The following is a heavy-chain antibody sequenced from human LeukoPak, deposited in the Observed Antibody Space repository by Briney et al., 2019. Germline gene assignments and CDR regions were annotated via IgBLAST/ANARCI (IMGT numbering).Heavy chain of an antibody. Sequence: PSETLSLTCTVSGGSISSYYWSWIRQPPGKGLEWIGYIYYSGSTNYNPSLKSRVTISVDTSKNQFSLKLSSVTAADTAVYYCARYAGWYGYYFDYWGQGTLVTVSS. V-gene: IGHV4-59*01. J-gene: IGHJ4*02. CDR3: ARYAGWYGYYFDY. CDR1: GGSISSYY. CDR2: IYYSGST. D-gene: IGHD6-19*01.